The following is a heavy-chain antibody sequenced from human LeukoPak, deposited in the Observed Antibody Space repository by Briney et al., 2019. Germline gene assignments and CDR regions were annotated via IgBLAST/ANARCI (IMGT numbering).Heavy chain of an antibody. CDR1: GFTFSSFW. CDR2: INEDGSEK. D-gene: IGHD1-26*01. CDR3: ARDSGTLGP. V-gene: IGHV3-7*01. J-gene: IGHJ5*02. Sequence: PGGSLRLSCPASGFTFSSFWMSWVRQTPGKGLEGVANINEDGSEKYYEDSVKGRFTISRDNAKNSLNLEVNGLRAEDTAVYYCARDSGTLGPWGQGTLVTVSS.